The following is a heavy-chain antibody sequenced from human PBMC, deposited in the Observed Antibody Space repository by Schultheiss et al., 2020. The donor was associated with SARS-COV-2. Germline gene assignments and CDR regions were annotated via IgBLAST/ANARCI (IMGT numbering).Heavy chain of an antibody. CDR3: TTDRFHAADY. CDR2: IYSGGST. J-gene: IGHJ4*02. Sequence: GGSLRLSCAASGFTVSSNYMSWVRQAPGKGLEWVSVIYSGGSTYYADSVKGRFTIYRDNAKNSLYLQMNSLRAEDTAVYYCTTDRFHAADYWGQGTLVTVSS. V-gene: IGHV3-53*01. D-gene: IGHD3-10*01. CDR1: GFTVSSNY.